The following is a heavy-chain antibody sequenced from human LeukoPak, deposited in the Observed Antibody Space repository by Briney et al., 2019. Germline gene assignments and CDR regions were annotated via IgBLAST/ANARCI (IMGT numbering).Heavy chain of an antibody. D-gene: IGHD4/OR15-4a*01. Sequence: SGPALVKPTQTLTLTRTFSGFSLSTSGMYVGWIRQSPGKALEWLALIDWDDDKYYSTSLKTRLIISKDTSKNQVVLTMTNMDPVDTATYYCARERDIYGASFDYWGQGTLVTVPS. J-gene: IGHJ4*02. CDR1: GFSLSTSGMY. CDR3: ARERDIYGASFDY. V-gene: IGHV2-70*01. CDR2: IDWDDDK.